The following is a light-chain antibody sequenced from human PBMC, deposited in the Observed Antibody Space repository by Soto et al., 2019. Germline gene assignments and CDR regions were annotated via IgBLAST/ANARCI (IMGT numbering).Light chain of an antibody. J-gene: IGLJ2*01. CDR1: SSDVGSYNH. CDR2: DVT. Sequence: QSALTQPASVSGSPGQSITISCTGSSSDVGSYNHVSWYQHHPGKAPKLPIYDVTHRTSGVSSRFSGSKSGNTASLTISGLQAEDEADYHCCSYGGSSTWIFGGGTKLTVL. CDR3: CSYGGSSTWI. V-gene: IGLV2-23*02.